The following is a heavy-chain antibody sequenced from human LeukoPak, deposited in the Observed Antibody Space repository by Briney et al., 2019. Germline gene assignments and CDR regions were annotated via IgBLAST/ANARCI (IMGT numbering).Heavy chain of an antibody. V-gene: IGHV4-59*08. CDR3: ARQSYDEVNYYYYGLDV. CDR1: GVSISSNY. Sequence: PSETLSLTCTVSGVSISSNYWSWIRQSPGKGLEWIGYIYYRGSTDYNPSLKSRVTISVDTSRNQFSLKLSSVTAADTAVYYCARQSYDEVNYYYYGLDVWGQGTTVTVSS. D-gene: IGHD3-10*01. J-gene: IGHJ6*02. CDR2: IYYRGST.